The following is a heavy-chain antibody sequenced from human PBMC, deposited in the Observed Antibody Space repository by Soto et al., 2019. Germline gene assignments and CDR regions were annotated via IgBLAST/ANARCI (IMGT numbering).Heavy chain of an antibody. CDR2: IYYSGST. V-gene: IGHV4-31*03. J-gene: IGHJ4*02. Sequence: TLSLTCTVSGGSISSGGSFWSWIRQHPGKGLEWIGYIYYSGSTYYNPSLKSRVTISVDTSKNQFSLKLSSVTAADTAVYYCARDSTPSYGYFDSWGQGTLVTVSS. D-gene: IGHD5-18*01. CDR1: GGSISSGGSF. CDR3: ARDSTPSYGYFDS.